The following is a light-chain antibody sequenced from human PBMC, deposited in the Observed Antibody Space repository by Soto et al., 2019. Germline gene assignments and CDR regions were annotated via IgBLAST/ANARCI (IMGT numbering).Light chain of an antibody. V-gene: IGKV3-15*01. Sequence: EIVMTQSAATLSVSPGERATLSCRASQSITSELAWYQQKPGQPPRLLVYGASTRATGVPARFTGSGSGSEFTLTINGLQSEDFALYYCQQGHDWPLTFGQGTRLEI. J-gene: IGKJ2*01. CDR2: GAS. CDR3: QQGHDWPLT. CDR1: QSITSE.